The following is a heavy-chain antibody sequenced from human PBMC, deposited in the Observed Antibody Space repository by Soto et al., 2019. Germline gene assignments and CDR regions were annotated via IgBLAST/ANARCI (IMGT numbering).Heavy chain of an antibody. Sequence: QVQLQESGPGLVKPSETLSLTCTVSGGSISSYYWSWIRQPPGKGLEWIGYIYYSGSTNYNPSLKSRVTISVDTSKNQFSLKLSSVTAADTAVYYCARGFSSRRYYFDYWGQGTLVTVSS. CDR1: GGSISSYY. J-gene: IGHJ4*02. D-gene: IGHD6-13*01. CDR2: IYYSGST. CDR3: ARGFSSRRYYFDY. V-gene: IGHV4-59*01.